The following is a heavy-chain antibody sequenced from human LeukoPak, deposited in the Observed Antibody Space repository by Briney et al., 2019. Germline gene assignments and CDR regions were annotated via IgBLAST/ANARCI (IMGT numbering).Heavy chain of an antibody. Sequence: ASVTVSCKASGYIFTSNGISWVRQAPGQGLEWMGWISAYNGNTNYAQKLQGRVTMTTDTSTSTAYMELRSLRSDDTAVYYCARDLGYCSGGSCYSGGPSFYWGQGTLVTVSS. J-gene: IGHJ4*02. D-gene: IGHD2-15*01. CDR1: GYIFTSNG. CDR2: ISAYNGNT. CDR3: ARDLGYCSGGSCYSGGPSFY. V-gene: IGHV1-18*01.